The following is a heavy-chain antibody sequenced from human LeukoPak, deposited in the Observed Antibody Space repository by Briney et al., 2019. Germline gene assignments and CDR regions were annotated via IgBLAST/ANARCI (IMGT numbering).Heavy chain of an antibody. CDR1: GFTFKNYA. Sequence: PGGSLRLSCAASGFTFKNYAMSWVRQAPGKGLEWVSAISGSDAGTYYADSVKGRFTISRDNSKNTLYLQMGSLRTEDMAVYYCARTPEFCSGGSCYSEGYFDSWGQGTLVIVSS. CDR2: ISGSDAGT. D-gene: IGHD2-15*01. CDR3: ARTPEFCSGGSCYSEGYFDS. J-gene: IGHJ4*02. V-gene: IGHV3-23*01.